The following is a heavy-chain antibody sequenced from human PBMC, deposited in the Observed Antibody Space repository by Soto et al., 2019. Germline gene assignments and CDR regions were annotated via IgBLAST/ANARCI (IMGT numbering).Heavy chain of an antibody. J-gene: IGHJ4*02. V-gene: IGHV4-31*03. D-gene: IGHD3-16*01. CDR1: GDSMATGGHY. CDR2: VYYSGAT. CDR3: ARDKDLQPTVWGF. Sequence: SETLSLTCTVSGDSMATGGHYYNWIRQVPGKGLEWIGYVYYSGATHYTPSLRARATISRDTSKNQFSLRLISVTAADTALYYCARDKDLQPTVWGFWGQGXQVTVYS.